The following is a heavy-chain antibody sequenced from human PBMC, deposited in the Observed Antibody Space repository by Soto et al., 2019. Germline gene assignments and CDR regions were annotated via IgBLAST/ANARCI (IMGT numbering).Heavy chain of an antibody. V-gene: IGHV3-74*01. CDR1: GFTFSSYW. J-gene: IGHJ4*02. CDR3: ARVGYYDFWSGYYTAFDY. D-gene: IGHD3-3*01. CDR2: INSDGSST. Sequence: PGGSLRLSCAASGFTFSSYWMRWVRQAPGKGLVWVSRINSDGSSTSYADSVKGRFTISRDNAKNTLYLQMNSLRAEDTAVYYCARVGYYDFWSGYYTAFDYWGQGTLVTVSS.